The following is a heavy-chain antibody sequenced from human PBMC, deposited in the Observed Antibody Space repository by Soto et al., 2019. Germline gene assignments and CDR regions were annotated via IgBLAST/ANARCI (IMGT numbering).Heavy chain of an antibody. D-gene: IGHD3-22*01. CDR3: AKDTYYYDRSGYYRGGIIDY. CDR2: ISGSGEST. CDR1: GFPFSTYD. J-gene: IGHJ4*02. V-gene: IGHV3-23*01. Sequence: EVQLLESGGGLVQPGGSLRLSCAASGFPFSTYDMSWVRQAPGKGLEWVSGISGSGESTYYADSVKGRFTISRDNFKNTLYLQMNSLRAEDTAIYYCAKDTYYYDRSGYYRGGIIDYWGQGTLVTVSS.